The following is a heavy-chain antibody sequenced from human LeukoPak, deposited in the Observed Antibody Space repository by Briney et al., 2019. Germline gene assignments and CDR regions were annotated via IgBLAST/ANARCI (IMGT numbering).Heavy chain of an antibody. V-gene: IGHV4-34*01. CDR3: ARDRVRGSYYSPYWYFDL. D-gene: IGHD1-26*01. CDR1: GGSFSGYS. J-gene: IGHJ2*01. CDR2: VNHTGGI. Sequence: PSETLSLTCAVYGGSFSGYSWSWIRQSPEKGLEWIGEVNHTGGITYNPSLKSRVTVSLDRSKNQFSLQLTSVTAADTAVYYCARDRVRGSYYSPYWYFDLWGRGTLVTVSS.